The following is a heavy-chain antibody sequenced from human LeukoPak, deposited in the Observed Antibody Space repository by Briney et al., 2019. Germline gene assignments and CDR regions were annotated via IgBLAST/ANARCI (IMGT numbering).Heavy chain of an antibody. J-gene: IGHJ6*02. CDR2: INQDGSTK. CDR3: AKDLHYYTSDV. Sequence: PGGSLRLSCAASVFTISSYWMHWVRQAPGKGLEWAASINQDGSTKNHVDSVKGRFTISRDNAKNSLSLQMNSLTVEDAAVYYCAKDLHYYTSDVWGQATTVTVSS. CDR1: VFTISSYW. V-gene: IGHV3-7*01. D-gene: IGHD3-22*01.